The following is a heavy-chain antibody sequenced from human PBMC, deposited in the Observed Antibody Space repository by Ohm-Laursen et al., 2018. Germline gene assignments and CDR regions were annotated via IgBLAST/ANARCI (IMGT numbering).Heavy chain of an antibody. CDR2: IDSSGSNI. CDR3: ARATRDGYDY. CDR1: GFTFSSYE. D-gene: IGHD5-24*01. V-gene: IGHV3-48*03. J-gene: IGHJ4*02. Sequence: SLRLPCAASGFTFSSYEMNWVRQAPGKGLEWVSYIDSSGSNIYYADSVKGRFTISRDNTENSLFLQMNSLRAEDTAVYYCARATRDGYDYWGQGTLVTVSS.